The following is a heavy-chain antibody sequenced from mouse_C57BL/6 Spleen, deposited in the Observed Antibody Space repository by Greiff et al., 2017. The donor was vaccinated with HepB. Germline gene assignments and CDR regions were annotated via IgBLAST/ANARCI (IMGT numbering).Heavy chain of an antibody. V-gene: IGHV1-62-2*01. CDR3: ARHEDAYYSNYAFAY. Sequence: VKLVESGAELVKPGASVKLSCKASGYTFTEYTIHWVKQRSGQGLEWIGWFYPGSGSIKYNEKFKDKATLTADKSSSTVYMELSRLTSEDSAVYFCARHEDAYYSNYAFAYWGQGTLVTVSA. CDR2: FYPGSGSI. CDR1: GYTFTEYT. D-gene: IGHD2-5*01. J-gene: IGHJ3*01.